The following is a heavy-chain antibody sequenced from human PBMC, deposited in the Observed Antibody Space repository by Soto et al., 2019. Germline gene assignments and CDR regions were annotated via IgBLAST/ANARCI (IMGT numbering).Heavy chain of an antibody. Sequence: PGGSLRLSCAASGFTFSSYWLHWVRQAPGKGLEWMAVISNDGSNKYYADSVKGRFTISRDNSKDTLFLQMNSLRGEDTAIYYCAKVIRADSTSSNFYYYSGMDVWGQGTTVTVSS. CDR1: GFTFSSYW. D-gene: IGHD6-6*01. V-gene: IGHV3-30*18. CDR2: ISNDGSNK. J-gene: IGHJ6*02. CDR3: AKVIRADSTSSNFYYYSGMDV.